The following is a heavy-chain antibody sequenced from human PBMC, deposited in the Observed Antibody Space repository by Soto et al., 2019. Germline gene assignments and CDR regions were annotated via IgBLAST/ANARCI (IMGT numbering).Heavy chain of an antibody. V-gene: IGHV4-59*01. Sequence: LSLTCTVSGGSISSSYWSWIRQPPGKGLEWIGYIHYTGSPNYNPSLKSRVTISVDTSKNQFSLRLTSVTAADTAVYYCSTLRSYAASFHIWGQGTLVTVSS. J-gene: IGHJ3*02. D-gene: IGHD1-26*01. CDR1: GGSISSSY. CDR2: IHYTGSP. CDR3: STLRSYAASFHI.